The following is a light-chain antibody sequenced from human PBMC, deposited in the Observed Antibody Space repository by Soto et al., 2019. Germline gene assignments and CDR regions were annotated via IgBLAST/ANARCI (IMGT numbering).Light chain of an antibody. CDR2: AAS. CDR3: QQLNSYPRT. J-gene: IGKJ4*01. CDR1: QGISSY. V-gene: IGKV1-9*01. Sequence: DIRLTQSPSFLSVSLGDRVTITWRASQGISSYLAWYQQKPGKAPKLLIYAASTLQSGVPSRFSGSGSGTEFTLTISSLQPEDFATYYCQQLNSYPRTFGGGTKVDIK.